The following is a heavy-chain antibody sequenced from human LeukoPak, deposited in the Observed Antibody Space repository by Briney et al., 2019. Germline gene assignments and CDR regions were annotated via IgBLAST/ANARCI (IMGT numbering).Heavy chain of an antibody. V-gene: IGHV3-30*18. CDR1: GFTFSSYG. J-gene: IGHJ6*04. CDR3: AKDRIVVVPAARRGDMDV. D-gene: IGHD2-2*01. CDR2: ISYDGSNK. Sequence: PGGSLRLSCAASGFTFSSYGMHWVRQAPVKGLEWVAVISYDGSNKYYADSVKGRFTISRDNSKNPLYPQMNSLRAEDTAVYYCAKDRIVVVPAARRGDMDVWGKGTTVTVSS.